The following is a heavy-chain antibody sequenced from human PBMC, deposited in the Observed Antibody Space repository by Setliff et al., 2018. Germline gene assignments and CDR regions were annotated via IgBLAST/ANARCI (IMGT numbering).Heavy chain of an antibody. J-gene: IGHJ4*02. CDR3: ARDRGGGLYDY. V-gene: IGHV3-7*01. CDR1: GFSFSIFW. D-gene: IGHD3-16*01. Sequence: GESLKISCAGSGFSFSIFWMSWVRQAPGKGLEWVATIKQDGSEKFYVDSVKGRFTISRDNAKNSLYLQMDSLRVEDTAMYFCARDRGGGLYDYWGRGTLVTVS. CDR2: IKQDGSEK.